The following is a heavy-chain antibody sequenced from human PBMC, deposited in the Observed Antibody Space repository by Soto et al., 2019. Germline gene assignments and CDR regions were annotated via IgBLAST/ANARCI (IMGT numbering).Heavy chain of an antibody. Sequence: GGSLRLSCAASGFTFSSYWMSWVRQAPGKGLEWVANIKQDGSEKYYVDSVKGRFTISRDNAKNSLYLQMNSLRAEDTAVYYCARDEKGWLKNYYYYGMDVWGQGTTVTVSS. CDR1: GFTFSSYW. J-gene: IGHJ6*02. V-gene: IGHV3-7*01. D-gene: IGHD6-19*01. CDR2: IKQDGSEK. CDR3: ARDEKGWLKNYYYYGMDV.